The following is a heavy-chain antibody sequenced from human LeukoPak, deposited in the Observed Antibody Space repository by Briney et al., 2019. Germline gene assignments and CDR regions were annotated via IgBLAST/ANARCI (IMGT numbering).Heavy chain of an antibody. V-gene: IGHV3-9*01. CDR3: AKDKGYCSSTSCYWFDY. J-gene: IGHJ4*02. CDR1: GFTFDDYA. D-gene: IGHD2-2*01. CDR2: ISWNSGSI. Sequence: GRSLRLSCAASGFTFDDYAMHWARQAPGKGLEWVSGISWNSGSIGYADSVKGRFTISRDNAKNSLYLQMNSLRAEDTALYYCAKDKGYCSSTSCYWFDYWGQGTLVTVSS.